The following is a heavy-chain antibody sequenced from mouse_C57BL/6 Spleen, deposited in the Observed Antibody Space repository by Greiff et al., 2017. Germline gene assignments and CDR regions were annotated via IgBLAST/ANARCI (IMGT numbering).Heavy chain of an antibody. V-gene: IGHV1-42*01. J-gene: IGHJ3*01. D-gene: IGHD2-4*01. CDR2: INPSTGGT. CDR3: ARSGDYDPFAY. Sequence: DVQLQESGPELVKPGASVKISCKASGYSFTGYYMNWVKQSPEKSLEWIGEINPSTGGTTYNQKFKAKATLTVDKSSSTAYMQLKSLTSEDSAVYYCARSGDYDPFAYWGQGTLVTVSA. CDR1: GYSFTGYY.